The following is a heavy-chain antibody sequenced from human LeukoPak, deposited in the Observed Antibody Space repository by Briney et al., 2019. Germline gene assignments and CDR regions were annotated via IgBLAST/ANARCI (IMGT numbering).Heavy chain of an antibody. J-gene: IGHJ4*02. Sequence: PGGSLRLSCVVSGSTISNYWMAWIRQAPGKGLEWVASIKRGGNERYYVDSVKGRLTISRDNAKNSVWLQMNDLRAEDTAIYYCSREGIWGQGTLVTVSS. CDR2: IKRGGNER. CDR1: GSTISNYW. V-gene: IGHV3-7*03. D-gene: IGHD1-14*01. CDR3: SREGI.